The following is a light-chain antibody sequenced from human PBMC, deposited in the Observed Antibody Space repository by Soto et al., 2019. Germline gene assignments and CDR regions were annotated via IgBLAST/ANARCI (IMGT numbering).Light chain of an antibody. V-gene: IGKV1-5*03. Sequence: DIQMTQSPSTLSASVGDRVTITCRASQSISSRWAWYQQKAGKDTKHVIYKASRLESGVPSRFSGSGSGTEFTLTISSLQPDDFATYYCQQYNSYSWTFGQRTKV. CDR1: QSISSR. J-gene: IGKJ1*01. CDR2: KAS. CDR3: QQYNSYSWT.